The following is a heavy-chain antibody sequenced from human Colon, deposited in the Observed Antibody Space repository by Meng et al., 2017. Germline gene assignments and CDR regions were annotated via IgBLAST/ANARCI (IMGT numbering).Heavy chain of an antibody. CDR3: AKDLRTYIHRPDS. CDR1: GFTFINYA. J-gene: IGHJ4*02. Sequence: GESLKISCATSGFTFINYAMAWVRQAPGRGLEWVSSITGNTGTTYYADSVKGRFSISRDNSKDTLYLQMSSLGADDTAVYYCAKDLRTYIHRPDSWGQGTLVTVSS. V-gene: IGHV3-23*01. CDR2: ITGNTGTT. D-gene: IGHD3/OR15-3a*01.